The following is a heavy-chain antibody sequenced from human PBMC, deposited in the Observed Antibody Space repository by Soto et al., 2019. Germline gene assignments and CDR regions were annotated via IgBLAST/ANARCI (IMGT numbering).Heavy chain of an antibody. CDR2: INHSGST. V-gene: IGHV4-34*01. J-gene: IGHJ4*02. CDR3: ARAQRGYYYGSGSYYNPY. Sequence: QVQLQQWGAGLLKPSETLSLTCAVYGGSFSGYYWSWIRQPPGKGLEGIGEINHSGSTNYNPSLKSRVTISVDTSKNQFSLKLSSVTAADTAVYYCARAQRGYYYGSGSYYNPYWGQGTLVTVSS. CDR1: GGSFSGYY. D-gene: IGHD3-10*01.